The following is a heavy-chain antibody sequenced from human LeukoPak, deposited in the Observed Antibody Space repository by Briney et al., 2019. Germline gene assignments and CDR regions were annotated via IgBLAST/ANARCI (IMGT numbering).Heavy chain of an antibody. CDR2: IYYSGST. CDR1: GGSISSGGYY. CDR3: ASYDYGDYPNY. Sequence: SETLSLTCTVSGGSISSGGYYWSWIRQHPGKGLEWIGYIYYSGSTYYNPSLKSRVTISVDTSKNQFTLKLSSVTAADTAVYYCASYDYGDYPNYWGQGTLVTVSS. J-gene: IGHJ4*02. V-gene: IGHV4-31*03. D-gene: IGHD4-17*01.